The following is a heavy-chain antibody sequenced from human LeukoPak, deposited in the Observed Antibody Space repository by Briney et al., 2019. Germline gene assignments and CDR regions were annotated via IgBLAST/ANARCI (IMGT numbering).Heavy chain of an antibody. Sequence: GGSLRLSCAASGFTFSSYAMSWVRQAPGKGLEWVSAISGSGGSTYYADSVKGRFTISRDNAKNSLYLQMNSLRAEDTAVYYCARESLTGYSSSWYGYWGQGTLVTVSS. CDR2: ISGSGGST. D-gene: IGHD6-13*01. CDR3: ARESLTGYSSSWYGY. J-gene: IGHJ4*02. CDR1: GFTFSSYA. V-gene: IGHV3-23*01.